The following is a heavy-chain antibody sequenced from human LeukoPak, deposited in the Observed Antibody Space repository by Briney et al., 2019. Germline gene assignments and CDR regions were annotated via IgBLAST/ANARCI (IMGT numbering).Heavy chain of an antibody. D-gene: IGHD6-13*01. Sequence: QPGGSLRLSCVASGFTFRNFGFHWVRQAPDKGLEWVAFIEHDGSIASYSESVKGRSSLSRDDSKTAVSLQMNSLRAEDTALYYCVKDVVPGRTGAGPGSWGQGTLVTVSS. CDR1: GFTFRNFG. V-gene: IGHV3-30*02. CDR2: IEHDGSIA. J-gene: IGHJ5*02. CDR3: VKDVVPGRTGAGPGS.